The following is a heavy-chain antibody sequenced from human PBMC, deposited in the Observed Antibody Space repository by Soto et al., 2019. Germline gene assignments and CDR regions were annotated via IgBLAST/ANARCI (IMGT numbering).Heavy chain of an antibody. V-gene: IGHV1-69*06. CDR3: ARDLGCSSNRYWVRQVADGDYYVMDV. Sequence: SVKVSCKASGGSFSSDAISWVGQAPGQGLEGVGGIIPFFGTTKYAQKFQGRGTIIADTFTTTAYPELRSRRPEGTGRNYRARDLGCSSNRYWVRQVADGDYYVMDVWGQGTTVTVSS. D-gene: IGHD2-2*01. CDR2: IIPFFGTT. CDR1: GGSFSSDA. J-gene: IGHJ6*02.